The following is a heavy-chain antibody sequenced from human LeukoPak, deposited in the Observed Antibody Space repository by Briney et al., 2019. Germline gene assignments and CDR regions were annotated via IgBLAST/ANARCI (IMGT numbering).Heavy chain of an antibody. CDR1: SGSISKYY. V-gene: IGHV4-59*12. J-gene: IGHJ2*01. CDR2: IYYSGST. CDR3: ARRFPWYFDL. Sequence: SETLSLTCTVSSGSISKYYWSWIRQSPGKRLEWIGYIYYSGSTTYNPSLKSRVTMSVDMSKNQLSLKLSSVTAADTAVYYCARRFPWYFDLWGRGTLVTVSS.